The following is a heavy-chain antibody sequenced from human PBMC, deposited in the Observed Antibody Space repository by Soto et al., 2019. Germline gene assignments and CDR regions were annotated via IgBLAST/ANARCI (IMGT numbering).Heavy chain of an antibody. V-gene: IGHV4-59*01. Sequence: PSETLSLTCDVSCVSISENHWSWIRQAPGKGLEWVGYVHFSGSTTYNPSLAPRLNISFDMSKSQVYLQLTSVTAADTAVYYCARFGAAAAHDDNWGRGVLVTVSS. CDR2: VHFSGST. J-gene: IGHJ4*01. CDR3: ARFGAAAAHDDN. D-gene: IGHD6-13*01. CDR1: CVSISENH.